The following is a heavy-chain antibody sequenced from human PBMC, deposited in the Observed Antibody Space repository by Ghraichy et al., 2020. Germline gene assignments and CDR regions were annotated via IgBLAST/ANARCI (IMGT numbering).Heavy chain of an antibody. CDR1: GFSFSTYA. Sequence: GESLNISCVASGFSFSTYAMSWVRQAPGRGLDWVSSIEGGGEDTYYAESVKGRFTVSRDNSKNTLYLQMNSLRADDTAVYYCAKDAVAYNGLFDPFDNWGQGALVTVSS. J-gene: IGHJ4*02. V-gene: IGHV3-23*01. CDR2: IEGGGEDT. D-gene: IGHD3/OR15-3a*01. CDR3: AKDAVAYNGLFDPFDN.